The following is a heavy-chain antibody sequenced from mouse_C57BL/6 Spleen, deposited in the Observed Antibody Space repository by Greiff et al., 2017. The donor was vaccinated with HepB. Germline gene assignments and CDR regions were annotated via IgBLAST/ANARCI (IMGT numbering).Heavy chain of an antibody. CDR1: GYTFTDYY. V-gene: IGHV1-84*01. D-gene: IGHD4-1*01. CDR2: IYPGSGNT. Sequence: VQLQESGPELVKPGASVKISCKASGYTFTDYYINWVKQRPGQELEWIGWIYPGSGNTKYNEKFKGKATLTVDTSSSTAYMQLSSLTSEDSAVYFCARRELGPFDYWGQGTTLTVSS. CDR3: ARRELGPFDY. J-gene: IGHJ2*01.